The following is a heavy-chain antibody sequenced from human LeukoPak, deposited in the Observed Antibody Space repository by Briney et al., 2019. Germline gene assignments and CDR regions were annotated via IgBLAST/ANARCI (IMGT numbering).Heavy chain of an antibody. CDR2: IYYSGST. CDR3: ARQYAAYCGGDCYDNWFDP. V-gene: IGHV4-31*03. Sequence: SETLSLTCTVSGGSISSGGYYWSWIRQHPGKGLEWIGYIYYSGSTYYNPSLKSRVTISVDTSKNQFSLKLSSVTAADTAVYYCARQYAAYCGGDCYDNWFDPWGQGTLVTVSS. D-gene: IGHD2-21*02. J-gene: IGHJ5*02. CDR1: GGSISSGGYY.